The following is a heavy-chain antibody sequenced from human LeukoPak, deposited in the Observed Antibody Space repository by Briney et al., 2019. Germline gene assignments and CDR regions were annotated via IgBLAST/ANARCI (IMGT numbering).Heavy chain of an antibody. CDR2: IYTSGST. Sequence: SETLSLTCTVSGSSISSGSYYWSWIRQPAGKGLEWIGRIYTSGSTNYNPSLKSRVTISVDTSKNQFSLKLSSVTAADTAVYYCAKGQLLGGFSYYYYMDVWGKGTTVTVSS. V-gene: IGHV4-61*02. CDR1: GSSISSGSYY. J-gene: IGHJ6*03. CDR3: AKGQLLGGFSYYYYMDV. D-gene: IGHD2-2*01.